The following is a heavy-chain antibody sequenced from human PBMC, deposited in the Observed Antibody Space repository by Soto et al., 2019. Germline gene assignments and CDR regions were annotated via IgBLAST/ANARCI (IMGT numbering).Heavy chain of an antibody. CDR1: GFTFSNYA. V-gene: IGHV3-23*01. J-gene: IGHJ4*02. CDR3: AKDLIRGDGYIDFDY. CDR2: IFAGGGST. D-gene: IGHD3-10*01. Sequence: GGSLRLSCAPSGFTFSNYAMFSVRQAPGKGLEWVSTIFAGGGSTYYADSVKGRFTISRDNSKNTLFLQMNSLRAEDTAVYFCAKDLIRGDGYIDFDYWGQGTLVTVSS.